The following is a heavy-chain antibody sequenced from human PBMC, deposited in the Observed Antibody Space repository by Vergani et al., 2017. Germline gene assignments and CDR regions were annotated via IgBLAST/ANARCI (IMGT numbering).Heavy chain of an antibody. CDR3: ARARCGGACFMSNWLDT. Sequence: VQMVESGGGVVQPGRSLRLSCAVSGFRFSDYGMHWVRQTPGTGLEWVSCVKSDGNSAMYADSVKGRFTISRDNSKNTLYLEMKSLRVEDTAVYYCARARCGGACFMSNWLDTWGQGTLVSVSS. V-gene: IGHV3-74*03. CDR1: GFRFSDYG. J-gene: IGHJ5*02. D-gene: IGHD2-21*02. CDR2: VKSDGNSA.